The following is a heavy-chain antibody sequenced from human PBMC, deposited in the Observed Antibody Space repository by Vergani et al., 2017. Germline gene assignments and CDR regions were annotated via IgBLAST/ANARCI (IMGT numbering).Heavy chain of an antibody. CDR1: GGSISSYY. D-gene: IGHD6-13*01. J-gene: IGHJ3*02. V-gene: IGHV4-59*01. CDR2: IYYSGST. CDR3: ASDRTGYIDACDS. Sequence: QVQLQESGPGLVKPSETLSLTCTVSGGSISSYYWSWIRQPPGKGLEWIGYIYYSGSTNYNPSLKSRVTISVDTSKNQFSLKLSAVTEADTAVYYCASDRTGYIDACDSWGQGRMVTVSS.